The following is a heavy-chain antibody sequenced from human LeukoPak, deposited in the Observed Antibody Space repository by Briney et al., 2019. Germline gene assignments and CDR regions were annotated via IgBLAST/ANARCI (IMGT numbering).Heavy chain of an antibody. CDR1: GYTFTGYY. CDR3: AREPNPISSWYYYYYYGMDV. CDR2: INPNSGGT. V-gene: IGHV1-2*04. J-gene: IGHJ6*02. D-gene: IGHD6-13*01. Sequence: GASVKVSCKASGYTFTGYYMHWVRQAPGQGLEWMGWINPNSGGTNYAQKFQGWVTMTRDTSISTAYMELSRLRSDDTAVYYCAREPNPISSWYYYYYYGMDVWGQGTTVTVSS.